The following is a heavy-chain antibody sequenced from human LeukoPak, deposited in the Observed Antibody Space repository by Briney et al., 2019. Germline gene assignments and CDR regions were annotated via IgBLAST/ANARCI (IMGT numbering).Heavy chain of an antibody. Sequence: PGGSLRLSCAVSGFTFSRYWMSWVRQAPGKGLEWVANIKEDGSEKYYVDSVKGRFTISRDNAKNSLYLQMNSLRAEDTAIYYCARGYWYFDLWGRGTLVTVSS. CDR2: IKEDGSEK. CDR1: GFTFSRYW. CDR3: ARGYWYFDL. V-gene: IGHV3-7*02. J-gene: IGHJ2*01.